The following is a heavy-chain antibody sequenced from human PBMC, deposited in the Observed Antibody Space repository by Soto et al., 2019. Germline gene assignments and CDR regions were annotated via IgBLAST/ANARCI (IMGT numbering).Heavy chain of an antibody. CDR2: IKSKTDGGTT. CDR1: GFTFSSYA. CDR3: TTWKLYYYDSSGSEPPDY. D-gene: IGHD3-22*01. Sequence: SLRLSCAASGFTFSSYAMTWVRQAPGKGLEWVGRIKSKTDGGTTDYAAPVKGRFTISRDDSKNTLYLQMNSLKTEDTAVYYCTTWKLYYYDSSGSEPPDYWGQGTLVTVSS. J-gene: IGHJ4*02. V-gene: IGHV3-15*01.